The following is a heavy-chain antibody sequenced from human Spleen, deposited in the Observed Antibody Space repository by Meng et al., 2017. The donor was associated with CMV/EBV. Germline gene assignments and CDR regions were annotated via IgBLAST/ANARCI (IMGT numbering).Heavy chain of an antibody. Sequence: FPLSTSGMGVGWIRQPPGKALEWLALIYWDDDKRYSPSLKSRLTITKDTSKNQVVLTMTNMDPVDTATYYCAHRDYCSGGTCTFDYWGQGTLVTVSS. CDR1: FPLSTSGMG. CDR2: IYWDDDK. D-gene: IGHD2-15*01. J-gene: IGHJ4*02. V-gene: IGHV2-5*02. CDR3: AHRDYCSGGTCTFDY.